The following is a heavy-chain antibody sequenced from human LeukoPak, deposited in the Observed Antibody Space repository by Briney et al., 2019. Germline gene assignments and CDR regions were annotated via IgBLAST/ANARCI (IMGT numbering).Heavy chain of an antibody. CDR1: GGTFSSYA. J-gene: IGHJ4*02. V-gene: IGHV1-69*05. CDR2: IIPIFGTA. Sequence: SVKVSCKASGGTFSSYAISWVRQAPGQGLEWMGGIIPIFGTANYAQKFQGRVTITTDESTSTAYMELSSLRSEDTAVYYCARVGGAARSYFDYWGQGTLVTVSA. D-gene: IGHD6-6*01. CDR3: ARVGGAARSYFDY.